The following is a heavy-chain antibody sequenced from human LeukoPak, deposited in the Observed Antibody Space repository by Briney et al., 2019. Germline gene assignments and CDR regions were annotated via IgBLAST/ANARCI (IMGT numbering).Heavy chain of an antibody. CDR2: IYYSGST. CDR3: ARAKLMVYARAFDI. D-gene: IGHD2-8*01. V-gene: IGHV4-59*12. J-gene: IGHJ3*02. Sequence: SETLSLTCTVSGGSISSYYWSWIRQPPGKGLEWIGYIYYSGSTNYNPSLKSRVTISVDTSKNQFSLKLSSVTAADTAVYYCARAKLMVYARAFDIWGQGTMVTVSS. CDR1: GGSISSYY.